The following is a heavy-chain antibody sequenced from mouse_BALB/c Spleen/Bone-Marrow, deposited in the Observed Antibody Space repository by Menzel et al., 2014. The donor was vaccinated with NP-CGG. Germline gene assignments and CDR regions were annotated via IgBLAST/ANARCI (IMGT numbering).Heavy chain of an antibody. CDR1: GYTFTDYV. CDR2: IYPGSGST. D-gene: IGHD1-1*01. CDR3: ARDYYGSSGAMDY. J-gene: IGHJ4*01. V-gene: IGHV1-77*01. Sequence: QVQLKESGPELVKPGALVEMSCKASGYTFTDYVISWVKQRTGQGLEWIGEIYPGSGSTYYNEKFKGKATLTADKSSNTAYMQLSSLTSEDSAVYFCARDYYGSSGAMDYWGQGTSVTVSS.